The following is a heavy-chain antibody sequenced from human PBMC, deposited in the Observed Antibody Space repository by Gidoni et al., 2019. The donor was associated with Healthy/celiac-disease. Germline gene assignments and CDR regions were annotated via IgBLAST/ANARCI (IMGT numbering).Heavy chain of an antibody. Sequence: EVQLVESGGGLVKPGGSLRLSCAASGFTFSSYSMNWVRQAPGKGLEWVSSISSSSSYIYYADSVKGRFTISRDNAKNSLYLQMNSLRAEDTAVYYCARKQVAATYYYYYMDVWGKGTTVTVSS. CDR3: ARKQVAATYYYYYMDV. J-gene: IGHJ6*03. CDR1: GFTFSSYS. V-gene: IGHV3-21*01. D-gene: IGHD2-15*01. CDR2: ISSSSSYI.